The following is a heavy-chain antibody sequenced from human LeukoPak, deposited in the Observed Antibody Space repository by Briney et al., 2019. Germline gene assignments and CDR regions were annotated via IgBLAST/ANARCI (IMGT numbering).Heavy chain of an antibody. CDR3: ALDDIVWGSYRYRYFDY. CDR2: ISAYNGNT. D-gene: IGHD3-16*02. Sequence: AASVKVSCKASGYTFTSYGISWVRQAPGQGLEWMGWISAYNGNTNYAQKLQGRVTMTTDTSTSTAYMELRSLRSDDTAMYYCALDDIVWGSYRYRYFDYWGQGTLVTVSS. J-gene: IGHJ4*02. V-gene: IGHV1-18*01. CDR1: GYTFTSYG.